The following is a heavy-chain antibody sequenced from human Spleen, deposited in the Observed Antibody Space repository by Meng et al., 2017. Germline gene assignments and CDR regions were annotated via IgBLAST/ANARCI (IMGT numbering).Heavy chain of an antibody. CDR2: ISYDVSNK. CDR3: ANDRLSE. CDR1: GFTFSSYA. Sequence: GGSLRLSCAASGFTFSSYAMHGARQAPGKGREWVAVISYDVSNKYYADSVKGRFTISRNNARDTVFRQINSLSGDDTAVYYCANDRLSEWGQGTLVTVSS. V-gene: IGHV3-30*18. J-gene: IGHJ4*02.